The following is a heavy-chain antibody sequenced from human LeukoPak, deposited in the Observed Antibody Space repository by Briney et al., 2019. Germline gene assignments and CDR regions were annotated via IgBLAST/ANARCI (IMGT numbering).Heavy chain of an antibody. Sequence: GGSLRLSCAASGFTFSSYSMNWVRQAPGKGLEWVSSISSSSSYIYYADSVKGRFTISKDKAKKSMYLQMHSLRAEATDVYYCARGVDLYFDYWGQGTLVTVSS. V-gene: IGHV3-21*01. CDR2: ISSSSSYI. CDR1: GFTFSSYS. D-gene: IGHD3/OR15-3a*01. CDR3: ARGVDLYFDY. J-gene: IGHJ4*02.